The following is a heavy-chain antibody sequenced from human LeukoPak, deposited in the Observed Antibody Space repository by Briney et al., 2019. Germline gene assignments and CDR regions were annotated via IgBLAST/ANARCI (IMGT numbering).Heavy chain of an antibody. CDR2: ISGSGSTT. J-gene: IGHJ4*02. CDR1: GFTFGTYA. D-gene: IGHD2-2*01. Sequence: GGSLRLSCAASGFTFGTYAMSWVRQAPGKGLEWVSVISGSGSTTYYADSVKGRFTISRDNSKNTLYLQMNSLRAEDTAAYYCAKRGAYSTSWYYFDYWGQGTLVTVSS. CDR3: AKRGAYSTSWYYFDY. V-gene: IGHV3-23*01.